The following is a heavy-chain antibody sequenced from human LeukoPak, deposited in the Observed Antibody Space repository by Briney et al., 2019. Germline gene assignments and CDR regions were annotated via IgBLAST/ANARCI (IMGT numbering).Heavy chain of an antibody. V-gene: IGHV1-18*01. CDR2: ISAYNGNT. J-gene: IGHJ4*02. Sequence: ASVKVSCKASGYTFTSYGISWVRQAPGQGLEWMGWISAYNGNTNYAQKLLGRVTMTTDTSTSTAYMELRSLGSDDTAVYYCARVGDTAMVLDYWGQGTLVTVSS. CDR3: ARVGDTAMVLDY. D-gene: IGHD5-18*01. CDR1: GYTFTSYG.